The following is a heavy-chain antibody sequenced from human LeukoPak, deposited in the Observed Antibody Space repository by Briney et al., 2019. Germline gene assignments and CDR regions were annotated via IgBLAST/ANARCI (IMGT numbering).Heavy chain of an antibody. V-gene: IGHV4-59*12. Sequence: SGTLSLTCTVSGGSISSYYWSWIRQPPGKGLEWIGYIYYSGSTNYYPSLRSRVTISVDTSKNQFSLKLSSVTAAATAVYYCARVPILRYFDWSLAILDWGQGTLVT. CDR1: GGSISSYY. D-gene: IGHD3-9*01. J-gene: IGHJ4*02. CDR2: IYYSGST. CDR3: ARVPILRYFDWSLAILD.